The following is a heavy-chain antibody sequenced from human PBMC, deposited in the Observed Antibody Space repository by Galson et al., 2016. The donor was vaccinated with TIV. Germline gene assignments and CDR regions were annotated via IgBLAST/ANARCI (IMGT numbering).Heavy chain of an antibody. CDR2: INWKGNSV. D-gene: IGHD5-18*01. J-gene: IGHJ6*02. CDR1: GFTFDDYP. CDR3: AKNSRSDASMDYYYYPGMDV. V-gene: IGHV3-9*01. Sequence: SLRLSCAASGFTFDDYPMHWVRQAPGKGLEWVSGINWKGNSVDYADSVRGRFTISRDNAKNSLYLQMNSLRPEDTALYYCAKNSRSDASMDYYYYPGMDVWGRGTTVIVSS.